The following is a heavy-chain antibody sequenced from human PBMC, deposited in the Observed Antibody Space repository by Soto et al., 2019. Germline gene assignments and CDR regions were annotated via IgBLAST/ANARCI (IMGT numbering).Heavy chain of an antibody. J-gene: IGHJ6*02. Sequence: EVQLEESGGDLVQPGGSLRLSCAASGFTFSNYEMNWVRQAPGKGLEWVAHIVSSGSVFYVADSVQGRFTISRDNVMDSLYQRMTSLRVEDTAIYYCESSHFSSTNCSNAYYYGMDVWGQGTTVIVSS. D-gene: IGHD2-2*01. CDR2: IVSSGSVF. CDR1: GFTFSNYE. V-gene: IGHV3-48*03. CDR3: ESSHFSSTNCSNAYYYGMDV.